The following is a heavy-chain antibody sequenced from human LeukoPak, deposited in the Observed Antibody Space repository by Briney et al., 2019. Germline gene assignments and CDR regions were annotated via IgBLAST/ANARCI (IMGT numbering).Heavy chain of an antibody. CDR2: TYYRSQQWHS. CDR1: GGTVSSNGAS. D-gene: IGHD3-3*01. Sequence: SQTLSLTCAISGGTVSSNGASWNWIRQSPSRGLEWLGRTYYRSQQWHSDYAPSVKGRITLNPDTSKNQFSLQLNSMTPEDTALYYCGRETDFGVVTNWGQGTLVTVSS. V-gene: IGHV6-1*01. J-gene: IGHJ4*02. CDR3: GRETDFGVVTN.